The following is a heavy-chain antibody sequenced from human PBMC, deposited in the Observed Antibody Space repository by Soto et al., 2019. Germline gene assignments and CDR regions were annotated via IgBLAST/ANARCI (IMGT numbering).Heavy chain of an antibody. CDR2: IILPFGTA. CDR1: GGTFSNYA. CDR3: AIGPDYEGCFDY. Sequence: QVRLVQSGAEVKKPGSSVKVSCKASGGTFSNYAISWVRQAPGQGPEWMGGIILPFGTANYAQKFQDRVTIPADESMTTTYLEMRGLRSEDTAVYYCAIGPDYEGCFDYWGQGTLVTVSS. J-gene: IGHJ4*02. V-gene: IGHV1-69*12. D-gene: IGHD4-17*01.